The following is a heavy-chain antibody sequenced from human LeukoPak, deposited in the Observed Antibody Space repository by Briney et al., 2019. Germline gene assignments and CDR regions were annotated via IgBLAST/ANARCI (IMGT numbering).Heavy chain of an antibody. D-gene: IGHD3-16*01. Sequence: PSETLSLTCTVSGGSISISSDYWGWSRQSRGKGLGWIGSIYYSGSTYYNPSLRSGVTISVATSKNQCFWKLSALTAATWALYYCSSTDGAFTPSGSFDYWGQGTLVTVSS. CDR1: GGSISISSDY. J-gene: IGHJ4*02. CDR2: IYYSGST. V-gene: IGHV4-39*07. CDR3: SSTDGAFTPSGSFDY.